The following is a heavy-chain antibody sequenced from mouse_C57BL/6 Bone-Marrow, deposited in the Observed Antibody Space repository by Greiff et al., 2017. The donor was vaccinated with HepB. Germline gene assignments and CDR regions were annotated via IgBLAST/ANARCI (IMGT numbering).Heavy chain of an antibody. J-gene: IGHJ3*01. D-gene: IGHD1-1*01. V-gene: IGHV5-6*01. CDR3: ARHTHGSSPPVAY. CDR2: ISSGGSYT. Sequence: EVQLVESGGDLVKPGGSLKLSCAASGFTFSSYGMSWVRQTPDKRLEWVATISSGGSYTYYPDSVKGRFTISRDNAKNTLYLQMSSLKSEDTAMYYCARHTHGSSPPVAYWGQGTLVTVAA. CDR1: GFTFSSYG.